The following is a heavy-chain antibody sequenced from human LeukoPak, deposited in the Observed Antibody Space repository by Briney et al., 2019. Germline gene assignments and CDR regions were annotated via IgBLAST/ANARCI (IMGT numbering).Heavy chain of an antibody. CDR2: IYHSGRT. CDR1: GYSISSGYY. J-gene: IGHJ4*02. D-gene: IGHD4/OR15-4a*01. Sequence: SETLSLTCTVSGYSISSGYYWGWIRQPPGQGLEWIGSIYHSGRTFYNPSLKSRVTISVDTSKNQFSLKLTSVTAADTAVYYCARRAGAYSHPYDYWGQGTLVTVSS. V-gene: IGHV4-38-2*02. CDR3: ARRAGAYSHPYDY.